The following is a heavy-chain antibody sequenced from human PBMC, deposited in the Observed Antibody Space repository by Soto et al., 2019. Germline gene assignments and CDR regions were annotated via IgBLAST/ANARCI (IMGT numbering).Heavy chain of an antibody. CDR2: IYYSGST. D-gene: IGHD5-12*01. J-gene: IGHJ5*02. CDR3: ARSSSGYVQRFDP. V-gene: IGHV4-59*01. CDR1: GGSISSYY. Sequence: QVQLQESGPGLVKPSETLSLTCTVSGGSISSYYWSWIRQPPGKGLEWIGYIYYSGSTNYNPSLKSRVTXSXDTSKNPFSLKLSSVTAADTAVYYCARSSSGYVQRFDPWGQGTLVTVSS.